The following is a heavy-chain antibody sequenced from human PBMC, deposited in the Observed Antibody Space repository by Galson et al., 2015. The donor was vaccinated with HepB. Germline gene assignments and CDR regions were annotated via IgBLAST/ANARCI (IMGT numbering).Heavy chain of an antibody. CDR1: GFTFSSYS. CDR2: ITPTGTTT. CDR3: TRLGQQLDFDY. Sequence: SLRLSCAASGFTFSSYSMNWVRLAPGKGLEWISYITPTGTTTHYADSVKGRFTISRDNARNSLHLQMNSLRAEDTAVYYRTRLGQQLDFDYWGQGTLVTVSS. D-gene: IGHD6-13*01. V-gene: IGHV3-48*01. J-gene: IGHJ4*02.